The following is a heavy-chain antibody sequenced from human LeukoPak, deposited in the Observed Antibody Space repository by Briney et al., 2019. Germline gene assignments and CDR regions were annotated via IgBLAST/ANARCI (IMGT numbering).Heavy chain of an antibody. D-gene: IGHD6-13*01. CDR1: GFGFSSYN. J-gene: IGHJ6*03. Sequence: GGSLRLSCVASGFGFSSYNMSWVRRAPGKGLEWVGNTKPDGSEKYYVDSVKGRFTISRDNAKTSLYLQMNSLRAEDTAVYYCARELLSSSWYGGNYYYYYMDVWGKGTTVTVSS. CDR2: TKPDGSEK. CDR3: ARELLSSSWYGGNYYYYYMDV. V-gene: IGHV3-7*01.